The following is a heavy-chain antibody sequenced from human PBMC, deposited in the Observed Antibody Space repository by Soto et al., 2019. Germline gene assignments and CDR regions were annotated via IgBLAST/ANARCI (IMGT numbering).Heavy chain of an antibody. V-gene: IGHV1-8*02. Sequence: QVQLVQSEAEVKGPGAAVKVSCEASGYSFTTYDINWVRQASGQGLDWMGCVNPSSGNTVYAQKSKSRVTMTRDTSRLTAYMELSSRKSDDTAVYYSARASMYIWNDHWRQGTLVTVPS. CDR2: VNPSSGNT. D-gene: IGHD1-20*01. J-gene: IGHJ5*02. CDR3: ARASMYIWNDH. CDR1: GYSFTTYD.